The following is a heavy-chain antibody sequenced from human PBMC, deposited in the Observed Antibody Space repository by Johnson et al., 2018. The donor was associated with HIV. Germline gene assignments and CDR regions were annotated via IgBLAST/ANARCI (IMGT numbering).Heavy chain of an antibody. V-gene: IGHV3-72*01. D-gene: IGHD6-19*01. Sequence: EVQLVESGGGLVQPGGSLRLSCAASGFTFSDHYMDWVRQAPGKGLEWVGRTRNKANSYTTEYAASVKGRFTISRDDSKNSLYLQMNSLRVEDTALYYCARARQRWLPNDGFDIWGPGTMVTVSS. CDR2: TRNKANSYTT. J-gene: IGHJ3*02. CDR3: ARARQRWLPNDGFDI. CDR1: GFTFSDHY.